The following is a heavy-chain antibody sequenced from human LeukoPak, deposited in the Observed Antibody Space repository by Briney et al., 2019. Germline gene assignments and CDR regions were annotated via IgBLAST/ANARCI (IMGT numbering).Heavy chain of an antibody. Sequence: ASVKVSCKASGYTFGQYSISWVRQAPGKGFEWMGWVTPSHTTRVYAQEFQGRVTMTADTNTNTVSMELRSLRFDDTAVYFCARDYVLPSETDNGDGFAIWGQGTVVTVSS. CDR1: GYTFGQYS. J-gene: IGHJ3*02. V-gene: IGHV1-18*01. D-gene: IGHD3-16*01. CDR3: ARDYVLPSETDNGDGFAI. CDR2: VTPSHTTR.